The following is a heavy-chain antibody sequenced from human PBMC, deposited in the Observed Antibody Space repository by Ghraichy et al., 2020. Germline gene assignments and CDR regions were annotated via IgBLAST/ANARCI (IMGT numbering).Heavy chain of an antibody. CDR2: RYYSGDT. D-gene: IGHD1-26*01. CDR3: ARVNTGTYDAFWYFDL. CDR1: GGSISSYY. Sequence: SETLSLTCTVSGGSISSYYWSWVRQPPGKGLEWIGYRYYSGDTSYNPSLKSRVAISMDTSKNQFSLKLSSVTAADTAVYYCARVNTGTYDAFWYFDLWGRCTRVTVSS. V-gene: IGHV4-59*01. J-gene: IGHJ2*01.